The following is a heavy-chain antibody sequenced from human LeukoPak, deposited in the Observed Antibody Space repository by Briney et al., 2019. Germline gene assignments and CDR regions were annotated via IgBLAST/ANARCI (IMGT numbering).Heavy chain of an antibody. D-gene: IGHD3-22*01. J-gene: IGHJ4*02. CDR1: GFIFSSYA. V-gene: IGHV3-23*01. CDR3: AKGYYYDSSVKYYFDY. Sequence: GGSLRLSCAASGFIFSSYAMSWVRQAPGKGLEWVSAISGSGSSTYYADSVKGRFTISRDNSKNTLYLQMNSLRAEDTAVYYCAKGYYYDSSVKYYFDYWGQGTLVTVSS. CDR2: ISGSGSST.